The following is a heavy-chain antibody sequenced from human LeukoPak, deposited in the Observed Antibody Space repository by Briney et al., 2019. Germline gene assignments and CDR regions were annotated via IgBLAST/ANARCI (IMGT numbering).Heavy chain of an antibody. D-gene: IGHD2-2*02. J-gene: IGHJ5*02. V-gene: IGHV1-2*02. CDR2: ITPNSGGT. CDR3: ARGFRLSAIEDWFDP. CDR1: GYTFTAYY. Sequence: ASVKVSCKASGYTFTAYYMHWVRQAPGQGLEWMGWITPNSGGTKYAQRFQGRVAMTRDTSISTAYMELSGLRSDDTAVYYCARGFRLSAIEDWFDPWGQGTLVTVSS.